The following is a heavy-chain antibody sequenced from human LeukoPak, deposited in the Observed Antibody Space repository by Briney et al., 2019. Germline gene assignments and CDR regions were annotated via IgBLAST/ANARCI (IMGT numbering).Heavy chain of an antibody. Sequence: SETLSLTCTVSGGSISSSSYYWGWIRQPPGKGLEWIGSIYYSGSTYYDPSLKSRVTISVDTSKNQFSLKLSSVTAADTAVYYCARGGYGDYVQDWFDPWGQGTLVTVSS. CDR3: ARGGYGDYVQDWFDP. J-gene: IGHJ5*02. CDR1: GGSISSSSYY. V-gene: IGHV4-39*07. CDR2: IYYSGST. D-gene: IGHD4-17*01.